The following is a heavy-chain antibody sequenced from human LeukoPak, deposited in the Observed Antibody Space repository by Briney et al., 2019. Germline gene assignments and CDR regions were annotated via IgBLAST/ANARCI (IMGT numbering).Heavy chain of an antibody. CDR3: TLLGSCPSGSCYP. Sequence: PGGSLRLSCAASGFTFNTYAMNWVRQAPGKGLEWVSTISGSGSSIYYADSVKGRFTISRDNSKNTLYVQMNSLRAEDTAVYYCTLLGSCPSGSCYPWGQGTMVTVSS. D-gene: IGHD2-15*01. CDR2: ISGSGSSI. J-gene: IGHJ3*01. CDR1: GFTFNTYA. V-gene: IGHV3-23*01.